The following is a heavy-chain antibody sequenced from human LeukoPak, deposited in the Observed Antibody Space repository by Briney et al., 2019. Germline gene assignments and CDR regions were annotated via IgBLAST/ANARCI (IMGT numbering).Heavy chain of an antibody. CDR1: GGSFSGYY. Sequence: SETLSLTCAVSGGSFSGYYWSWIRQPPGTGREGIGEINHSGSTNYNPSPKSRVTTSVDTSTNQFSLQLTSVTGAETALYYRARGHKIVAWLLFRAEYFQHWGQGTQVTVSS. J-gene: IGHJ1*01. CDR2: INHSGST. V-gene: IGHV4-34*01. D-gene: IGHD3-3*01. CDR3: ARGHKIVAWLLFRAEYFQH.